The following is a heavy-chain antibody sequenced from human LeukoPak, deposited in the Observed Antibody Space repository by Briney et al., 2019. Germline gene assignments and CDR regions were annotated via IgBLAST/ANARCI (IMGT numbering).Heavy chain of an antibody. D-gene: IGHD4-11*01. Sequence: PGGSLRLSCAASGFTFSSYAMHWVRQAPGKGLEWVAVISYDGSNKYYADSVKGRFTISRDNSKNTLYLQMNSLRAEDTAVYYCARTTNDYWGQGTLVTVSS. V-gene: IGHV3-30-3*01. CDR3: ARTTNDY. J-gene: IGHJ4*02. CDR2: ISYDGSNK. CDR1: GFTFSSYA.